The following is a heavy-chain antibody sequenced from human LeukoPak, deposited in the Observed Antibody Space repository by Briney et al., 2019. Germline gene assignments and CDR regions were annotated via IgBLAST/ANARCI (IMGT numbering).Heavy chain of an antibody. CDR1: GYSFTTYW. V-gene: IGHV5-51*01. CDR3: ARPRRPSIFDAFDI. CDR2: IYPGDSDT. D-gene: IGHD3-3*02. J-gene: IGHJ3*02. Sequence: GESLKISCKGSGYSFTTYWTGWVRQMPGKGLEWMGIIYPGDSDTRYSPSFQGQVTISADKSISTAYLQWSSLKASDTAMYYCARPRRPSIFDAFDIWGQGTMVTVSS.